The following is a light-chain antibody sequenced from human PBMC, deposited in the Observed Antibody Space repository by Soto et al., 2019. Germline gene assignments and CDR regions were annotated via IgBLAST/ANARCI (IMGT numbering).Light chain of an antibody. Sequence: EIVMTQSPATLSSSPGESATLSCRANQSVGINLAWYHQKPGQAPRLLIYDASTRASGITARFSGSGSGTEFTLTISRLEPEDFAVYYCQQHSNWPQTFGQGTRVEIK. J-gene: IGKJ1*01. CDR2: DAS. CDR3: QQHSNWPQT. V-gene: IGKV3-15*01. CDR1: QSVGIN.